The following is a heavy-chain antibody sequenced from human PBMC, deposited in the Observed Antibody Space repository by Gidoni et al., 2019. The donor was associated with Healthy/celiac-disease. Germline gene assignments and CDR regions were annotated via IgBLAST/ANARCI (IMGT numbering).Heavy chain of an antibody. CDR3: ARTFEGSGRGYYYYYYMDV. J-gene: IGHJ6*03. CDR2: INPSGGST. Sequence: QVQLVQSGAEVKKPGASVKVSCKASGYTFTSYYMHWVRQAPGQGLEWMGIINPSGGSTSYAQKFQGRVTMTRDTSTSTVYMELSSLRSEDTAVYYCARTFEGSGRGYYYYYYMDVWGKGTTVTVSS. CDR1: GYTFTSYY. D-gene: IGHD3-10*01. V-gene: IGHV1-46*01.